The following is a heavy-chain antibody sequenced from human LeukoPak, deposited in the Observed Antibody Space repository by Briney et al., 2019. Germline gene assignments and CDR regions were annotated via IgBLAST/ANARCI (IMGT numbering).Heavy chain of an antibody. Sequence: GGSLRLSCAASGFTFSSYSMNWVRQAPGKGLEWVSYISSSSSTIYYADSVKGRFTISRDNAKISLYLQMNSLRAEDTAVYYCVRESRSGSYSGYWGQGTLVTVSS. CDR1: GFTFSSYS. CDR2: ISSSSSTI. J-gene: IGHJ4*02. V-gene: IGHV3-48*04. CDR3: VRESRSGSYSGY. D-gene: IGHD1-26*01.